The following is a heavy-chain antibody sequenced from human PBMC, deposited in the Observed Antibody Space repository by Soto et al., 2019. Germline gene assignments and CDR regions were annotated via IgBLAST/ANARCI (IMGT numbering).Heavy chain of an antibody. V-gene: IGHV6-1*01. CDR2: TYYRSKWYN. D-gene: IGHD3-22*01. CDR3: ARGMYYYDSSGYYYFDY. Sequence: QVQLQQSGPGLVKPSQTLSLTCAISGDSVSSNSAAWNWIRQSPSRGLEWLGRTYYRSKWYNDYAVCVKSRITINPGTSQKQYSQQLNSVTPEDTAVYYCARGMYYYDSSGYYYFDYWGQGTLVTVSS. J-gene: IGHJ4*02. CDR1: GDSVSSNSAA.